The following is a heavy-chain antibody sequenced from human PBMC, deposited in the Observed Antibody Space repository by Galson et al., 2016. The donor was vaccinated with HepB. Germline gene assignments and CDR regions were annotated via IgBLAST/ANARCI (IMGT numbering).Heavy chain of an antibody. CDR1: GSIFASYW. Sequence: QSGAEVKKPGESLRISCKGSGSIFASYWINWVRQMPGKGLEWMGRIDPSDSYTNYNPSFEGHVTFSADRSINSAYLQWTTLKASDTAIYYCARGGGLDFWGQGT. CDR2: IDPSDSYT. D-gene: IGHD3-16*01. J-gene: IGHJ4*02. V-gene: IGHV5-10-1*01. CDR3: ARGGGLDF.